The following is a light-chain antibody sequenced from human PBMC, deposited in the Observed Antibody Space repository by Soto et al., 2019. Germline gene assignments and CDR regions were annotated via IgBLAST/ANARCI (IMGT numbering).Light chain of an antibody. CDR3: QSYDNSNNWV. CDR2: EDN. Sequence: NFMLTQPHSVSESPGKTVTISCTRSGSSIASNYVQWYQQRPGSAPTTVIYEDNQRPSGVPDRFSGSIDTSSNSASLTISGLKTEEEADYYCQSYDNSNNWVFGGGTKVTVL. CDR1: GSSIASNY. V-gene: IGLV6-57*04. J-gene: IGLJ3*02.